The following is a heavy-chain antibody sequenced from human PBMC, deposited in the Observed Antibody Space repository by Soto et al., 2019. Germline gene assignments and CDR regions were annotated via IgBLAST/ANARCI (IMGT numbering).Heavy chain of an antibody. J-gene: IGHJ4*02. Sequence: LLESGGGLGQPGGSLRLSCAASGFTFTTYAMGWVRQAPGKGLEWVSSISGSGAGTFYADSVKGRFTISRDNAKKMVYLQMNGLRADDTALYYCAKEALTVAGNNFDSWGQGTLVTVSS. CDR1: GFTFTTYA. V-gene: IGHV3-23*01. CDR3: AKEALTVAGNNFDS. CDR2: ISGSGAGT. D-gene: IGHD6-19*01.